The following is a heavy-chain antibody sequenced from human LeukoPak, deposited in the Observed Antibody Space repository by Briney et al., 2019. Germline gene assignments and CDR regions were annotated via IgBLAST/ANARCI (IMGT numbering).Heavy chain of an antibody. CDR2: IYYSGST. V-gene: IGHV4-59*12. J-gene: IGHJ4*02. CDR3: ARGKVRSRLGRGPFDY. CDR1: GGSISSYY. Sequence: PSETLSLTCTVSGGSISSYYWSWIRQPPGKGLEWIGYIYYSGSTNYNPSLKSRVTISVDTSKNQFSLKLSSVTAADTAVYYCARGKVRSRLGRGPFDYWGQGILVTVSS. D-gene: IGHD3-10*01.